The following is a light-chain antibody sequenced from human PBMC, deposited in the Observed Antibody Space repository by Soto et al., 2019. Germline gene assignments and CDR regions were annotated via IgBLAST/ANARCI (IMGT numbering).Light chain of an antibody. J-gene: IGKJ4*01. CDR3: QQYGSSPPLT. V-gene: IGKV3-20*01. CDR2: GAS. Sequence: EIVLTRSPGTLSSSPGERATLSCRASQSVSSSYLAWYQQKPGQAPRLLIYGASSRATGIPDRFSGSGSGTDFTLTISRLEPEDFAVYYCQQYGSSPPLTFGGGTKVDIK. CDR1: QSVSSSY.